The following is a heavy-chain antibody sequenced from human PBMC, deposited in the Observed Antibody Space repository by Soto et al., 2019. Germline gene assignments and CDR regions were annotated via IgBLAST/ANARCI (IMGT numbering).Heavy chain of an antibody. CDR1: GFTFSSYG. D-gene: IGHD3-10*01. J-gene: IGHJ5*02. Sequence: PGGSLRLSCAASGFTFSSYGMHWVRQAPGKGLEWVAVIWYDGSNKYYADSVKGRFTISRDNSKNTLYLQMNSLRAEDTAVYYCARDGLYYGSGRHWFDPWGQGTLVTVSS. CDR3: ARDGLYYGSGRHWFDP. V-gene: IGHV3-33*01. CDR2: IWYDGSNK.